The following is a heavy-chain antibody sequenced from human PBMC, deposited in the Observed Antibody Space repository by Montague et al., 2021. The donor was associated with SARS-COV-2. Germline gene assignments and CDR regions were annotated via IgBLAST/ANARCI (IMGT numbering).Heavy chain of an antibody. CDR1: GGSITGSSYY. Sequence: SETLSLTCAVSGGSITGSSYYWAWVRRSPGKGLGWLGSIFYSGSTYDNPSLKSRVTMSLDTSKNQFSLNLTSVTAADTAVYYCARPGRDRSAWNPWDWFDPWGQGIPVTVSS. D-gene: IGHD3-22*01. V-gene: IGHV4-39*07. CDR2: IFYSGST. CDR3: ARPGRDRSAWNPWDWFDP. J-gene: IGHJ5*02.